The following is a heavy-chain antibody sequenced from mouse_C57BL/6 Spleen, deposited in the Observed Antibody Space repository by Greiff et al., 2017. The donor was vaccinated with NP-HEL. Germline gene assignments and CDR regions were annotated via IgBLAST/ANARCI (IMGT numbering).Heavy chain of an antibody. CDR2: IDPSDSET. CDR1: GYTFTSYW. J-gene: IGHJ2*01. Sequence: QVQLKQPGAELVRPGSSVKLSCKASGYTFTSYWMHWVKQRPIQGLEWIGNIDPSDSETHYNQKFKDKATLTVDKSSSTAYMQLSSLTSEDSAVYYCAIITTVVATRGYWGQGTTLTVSS. D-gene: IGHD1-1*01. V-gene: IGHV1-52*01. CDR3: AIITTVVATRGY.